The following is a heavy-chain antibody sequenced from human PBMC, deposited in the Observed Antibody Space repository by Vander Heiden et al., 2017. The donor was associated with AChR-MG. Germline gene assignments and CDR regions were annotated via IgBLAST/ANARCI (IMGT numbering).Heavy chain of an antibody. CDR2: ISTDGSYT. V-gene: IGHV3-11*06. CDR1: SFLFSEFY. CDR3: ARTHSGSYYLDF. D-gene: IGHD3-10*01. J-gene: IGHJ1*01. Sequence: QVQLVESGGGLVKPGGSLRLSCEASSFLFSEFYMAWIRQAPGKGLEWVAHISTDGSYTKCADSVKSRFTSSRDNAKNTLYLEMNRLRVDDTAVYYCARTHSGSYYLDFWVQGTLVPVS.